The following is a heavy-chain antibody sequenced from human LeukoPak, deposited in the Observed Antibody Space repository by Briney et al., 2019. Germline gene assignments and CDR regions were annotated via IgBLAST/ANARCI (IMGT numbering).Heavy chain of an antibody. Sequence: GGSLRLSCTVSGFTVSSNSMSWVRQAPGKGLEWVSVIYSGGSTYYADSVKGRFTISRDNSKNTLYLQMNSLRAEDTAVYYCAKDRGYCSGSSSCNSFDYWGQGTLVTVSS. V-gene: IGHV3-53*01. CDR1: GFTVSSNS. D-gene: IGHD2-15*01. CDR2: IYSGGST. CDR3: AKDRGYCSGSSSCNSFDY. J-gene: IGHJ4*02.